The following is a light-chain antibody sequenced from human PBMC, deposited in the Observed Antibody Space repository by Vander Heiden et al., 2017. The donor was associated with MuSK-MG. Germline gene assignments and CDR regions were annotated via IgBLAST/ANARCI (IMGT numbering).Light chain of an antibody. CDR2: GAS. CDR3: QQSDSVPFT. CDR1: QFISTY. J-gene: IGKJ3*01. Sequence: DIQMTQSPSSLSASLRDRVTITCRTSQFISTYLNWYQQKPGKAPNLLIYGASTLQPGVPSRFNGSGSGTDFTLTINRLQPEDFATYFCQQSDSVPFTFGHGTTV. V-gene: IGKV1-39*01.